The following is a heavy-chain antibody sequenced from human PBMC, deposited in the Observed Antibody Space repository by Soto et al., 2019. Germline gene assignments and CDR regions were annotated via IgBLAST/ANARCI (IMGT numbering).Heavy chain of an antibody. CDR3: ARLTETASYDSSGYYYLPSFFDY. CDR1: GGSISSYY. D-gene: IGHD3-22*01. V-gene: IGHV4-59*01. CDR2: IYYSGST. Sequence: SETLSLTCTVSGGSISSYYWSWIRQPPGKGLEWIGYIYYSGSTNYNPSLKSRVTISVDTSKNQFSLKLSSVTAADTAVYYCARLTETASYDSSGYYYLPSFFDYSGQGTLVTVSS. J-gene: IGHJ4*02.